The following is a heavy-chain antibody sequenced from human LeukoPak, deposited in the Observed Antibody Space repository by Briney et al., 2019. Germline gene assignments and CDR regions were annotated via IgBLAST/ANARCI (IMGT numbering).Heavy chain of an antibody. V-gene: IGHV3-74*01. J-gene: IGHJ4*02. CDR2: IISDGSRT. D-gene: IGHD2-2*01. CDR3: ASELRGYCSSTSCYASDY. Sequence: PGGSLRLSCAASGFTFSNYWMYWVRQASGKGLVWVSQIISDGSRTYYADSVKGRFTISRDNAKNSLYLQMNSLRAEDTAVYYCASELRGYCSSTSCYASDYWGQGTLVTVSS. CDR1: GFTFSNYW.